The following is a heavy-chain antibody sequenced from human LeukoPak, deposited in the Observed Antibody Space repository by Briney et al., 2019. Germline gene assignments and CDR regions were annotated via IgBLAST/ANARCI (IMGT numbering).Heavy chain of an antibody. Sequence: PGGSLRLSCAASGFTVSSNYMSWVRQAPGKGLEWVSVIYSGGSTYYADSEKGQFTISRDNSKNTLYLQMNSLRAEDTAVYYCARDNLGDGAFVDYWGQGTLVTVSS. J-gene: IGHJ4*02. V-gene: IGHV3-53*01. CDR1: GFTVSSNY. CDR3: ARDNLGDGAFVDY. CDR2: IYSGGST. D-gene: IGHD3-16*01.